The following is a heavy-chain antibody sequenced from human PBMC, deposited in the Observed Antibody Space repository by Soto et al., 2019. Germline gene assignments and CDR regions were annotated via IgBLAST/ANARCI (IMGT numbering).Heavy chain of an antibody. V-gene: IGHV4-59*08. Sequence: SETLSLTCTVSGGSISSYYWSWIRQPPGKGLEWIGYIYYSGSTNYNPSLKSRVTISVDTSKNQFSLKLSSVTAADTAVYYCARQGAARPRWFDPWGQGTPVTVSS. CDR2: IYYSGST. CDR1: GGSISSYY. J-gene: IGHJ5*02. CDR3: ARQGAARPRWFDP. D-gene: IGHD6-6*01.